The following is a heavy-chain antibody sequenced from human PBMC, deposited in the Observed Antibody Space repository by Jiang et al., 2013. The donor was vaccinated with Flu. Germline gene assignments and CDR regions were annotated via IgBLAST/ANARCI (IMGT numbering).Heavy chain of an antibody. CDR3: ARVLDYYGSGNFGFDY. Sequence: VKASETLSLTCAVSGFSITTGYYWGWIRQPPGKGLEWIGSIYESGSTFYNPSLKSRVALSVDRSNNEFSLYLRSVTAADTAVYYCARVLDYYGSGNFGFDYWGQGTLVTVSS. CDR2: IYESGST. J-gene: IGHJ4*02. D-gene: IGHD3-10*01. V-gene: IGHV4-38-2*01. CDR1: GFSITTGYY.